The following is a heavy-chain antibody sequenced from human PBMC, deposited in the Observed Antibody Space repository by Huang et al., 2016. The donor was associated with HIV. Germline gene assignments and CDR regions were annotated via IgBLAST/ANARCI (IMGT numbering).Heavy chain of an antibody. V-gene: IGHV3-30*18. CDR2: ISYDGSNG. J-gene: IGHJ4*02. CDR1: GFTFNNFG. D-gene: IGHD2-15*01. Sequence: PGRSLRLSCVASGFTFNNFGMHWVRQAPGKGLEWVAVISYDGSNGRYSESVKGRFTISRDNPMDTLYLQMNSLRPDDTAVYYCAKESRWYSDLDNWGQGTLVTVSS. CDR3: AKESRWYSDLDN.